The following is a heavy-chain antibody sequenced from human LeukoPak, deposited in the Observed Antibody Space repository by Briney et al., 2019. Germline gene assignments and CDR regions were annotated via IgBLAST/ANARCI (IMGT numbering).Heavy chain of an antibody. Sequence: SETLSLTCTVSGGSISSYYWSWIRQPPGKGLEWIGYIYYSGSTNYNPSLKSRVTISVDTSKNQFSLKLGSVTAADTAVYYCARRVGYYDSSGYLTDWGQGTLVTVSS. CDR3: ARRVGYYDSSGYLTD. CDR2: IYYSGST. CDR1: GGSISSYY. D-gene: IGHD3-22*01. V-gene: IGHV4-59*01. J-gene: IGHJ4*02.